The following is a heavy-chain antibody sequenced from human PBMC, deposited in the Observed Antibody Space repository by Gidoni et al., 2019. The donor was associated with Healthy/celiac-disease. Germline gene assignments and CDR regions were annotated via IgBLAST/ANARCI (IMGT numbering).Heavy chain of an antibody. Sequence: EVQLVESGGGLVQPGRSLRLSCAASGFPFADYAMHWVRQAPGKGLGWVPGISWNSGSIGYADSVKGRFTISRDNAKNSLYLQMNSLRAEDTALYYCAKDLTTVTTDHAFDIWGQGTMVTVSS. V-gene: IGHV3-9*01. J-gene: IGHJ3*02. CDR3: AKDLTTVTTDHAFDI. CDR2: ISWNSGSI. CDR1: GFPFADYA. D-gene: IGHD4-17*01.